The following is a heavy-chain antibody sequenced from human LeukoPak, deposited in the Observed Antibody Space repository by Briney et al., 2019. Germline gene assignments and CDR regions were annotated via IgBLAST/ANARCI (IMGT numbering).Heavy chain of an antibody. D-gene: IGHD3-10*01. CDR1: GFTFSSYA. CDR2: ISGSGGST. CDR3: ARSQVLLWFGPPMAFDI. J-gene: IGHJ3*02. V-gene: IGHV3-23*01. Sequence: PGGSLRLSCAASGFTFSSYAMSWVRQAPGKGLEWVSAISGSGGSTYYADSVKGRFTISRDNSKNTLYLQMNSLRAEDTAVYYCARSQVLLWFGPPMAFDIWGQGTMVTVSS.